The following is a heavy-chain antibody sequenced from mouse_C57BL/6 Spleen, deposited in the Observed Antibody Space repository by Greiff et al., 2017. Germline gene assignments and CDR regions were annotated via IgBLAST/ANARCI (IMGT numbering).Heavy chain of an antibody. J-gene: IGHJ1*03. Sequence: QVQLQQPGAELVKPGASAKLSCKASGYTFTSYWMQWVKQRPGQGLEWIGEIDPSDSYTNYNQKFKGKATLTVDTSSSTAYMQLSSLTSDDSAVYYCAKAGPDYDNPRRYFDVWGTGTTVTVSS. CDR1: GYTFTSYW. CDR3: AKAGPDYDNPRRYFDV. V-gene: IGHV1-50*01. CDR2: IDPSDSYT. D-gene: IGHD2-1*01.